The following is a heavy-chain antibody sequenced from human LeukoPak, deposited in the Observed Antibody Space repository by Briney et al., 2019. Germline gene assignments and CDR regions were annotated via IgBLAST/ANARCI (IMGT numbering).Heavy chain of an antibody. Sequence: SETLSLTCTVSGDSISNYYWNWIRQPAGKGLEWIGRIYTSGITNCNPSLESRVTMSVDTSKNQFSLKLRSVTAADTAVYYCATSQAAASSFGYWGQGTLVTVSS. D-gene: IGHD6-13*01. V-gene: IGHV4-4*07. CDR1: GDSISNYY. J-gene: IGHJ4*02. CDR3: ATSQAAASSFGY. CDR2: IYTSGIT.